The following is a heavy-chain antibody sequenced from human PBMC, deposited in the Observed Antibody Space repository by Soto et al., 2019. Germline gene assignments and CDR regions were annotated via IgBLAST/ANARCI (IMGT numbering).Heavy chain of an antibody. CDR2: IYHSGST. CDR1: GYSISSGYY. V-gene: IGHV4-38-2*02. J-gene: IGHJ5*02. D-gene: IGHD2-2*01. Sequence: SETLSLTCAVSGYSISSGYYWGWIRQPPWKGLEWIGSIYHSGSTYYNPSLNSRFTISVDTSKNQFSLKLSSVTAADTAVYYCARDSLRYCSSNSCSRGWFDPWGQGTLVTVSS. CDR3: ARDSLRYCSSNSCSRGWFDP.